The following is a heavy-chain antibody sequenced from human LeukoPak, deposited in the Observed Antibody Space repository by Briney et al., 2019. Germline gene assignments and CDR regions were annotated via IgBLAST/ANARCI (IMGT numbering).Heavy chain of an antibody. CDR1: GFKFGDYI. V-gene: IGHV3-49*04. J-gene: IGHJ6*03. Sequence: PGGSLRLSCTGSGFKFGDYIMGWVRQAPGKGLEWVGFIRSKVYGGTTEYAASVKGRFTISRDDSKSIAYLQMNSLKTEDAAIYYCTSGGWYTFLNHYMDVWGKGTTVTISS. CDR2: IRSKVYGGTT. CDR3: TSGGWYTFLNHYMDV. D-gene: IGHD6-19*01.